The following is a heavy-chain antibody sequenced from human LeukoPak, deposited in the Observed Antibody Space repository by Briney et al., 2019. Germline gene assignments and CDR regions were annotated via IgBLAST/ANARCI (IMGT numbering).Heavy chain of an antibody. CDR1: GFTFSSYA. J-gene: IGHJ4*02. V-gene: IGHV3-30*04. CDR3: ARERPYYYGSGSYYNGYYFDY. Sequence: PGGSLRLSCAASGFTFSSYAMHWVRQAPGKGLEEGAVISYGGSNKYYADSVKGRFTISRDNSKNTLYLQMNSLRAEDTAVYYCARERPYYYGSGSYYNGYYFDYWGQGTLVTVSS. CDR2: ISYGGSNK. D-gene: IGHD3-10*01.